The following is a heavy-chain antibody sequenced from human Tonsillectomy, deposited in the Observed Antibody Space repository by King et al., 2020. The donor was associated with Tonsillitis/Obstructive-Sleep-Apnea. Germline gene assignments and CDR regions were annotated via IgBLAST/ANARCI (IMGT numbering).Heavy chain of an antibody. CDR1: RFTFSRYS. D-gene: IGHD4-17*01. V-gene: IGHV3-21*01. J-gene: IGHJ6*03. Sequence: VQLVESGGGLVKPGGSLRLSCAASRFTFSRYSVNCVRQAPGKGLEWVSSTSTSGSYIYYADSVKVRFTISRDNAKNSLYLQMNSLRAEDTAVYYCARVARDYGDSYYMDVWGKGTTVTVSS. CDR2: TSTSGSYI. CDR3: ARVARDYGDSYYMDV.